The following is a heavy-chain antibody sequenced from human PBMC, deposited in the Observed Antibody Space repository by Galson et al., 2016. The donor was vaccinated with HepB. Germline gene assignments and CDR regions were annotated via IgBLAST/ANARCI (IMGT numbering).Heavy chain of an antibody. V-gene: IGHV4-34*01. CDR1: GGSFSAYW. J-gene: IGHJ3*01. D-gene: IGHD1-26*01. CDR2: INHSGIT. CDR3: VRDAGRGTNPFAFDF. Sequence: SETLSLTCAVYGGSFSAYWWSWVRQAPGKGLEWIGEINHSGITNYNPSLTSRVTMSVKTAKNQLSLRVTSPPAADPALYYCVRDAGRGTNPFAFDFWGQGTMVTVSS.